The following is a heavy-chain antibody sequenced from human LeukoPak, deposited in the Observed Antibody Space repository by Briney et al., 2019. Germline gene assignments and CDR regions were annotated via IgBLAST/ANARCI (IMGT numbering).Heavy chain of an antibody. CDR2: IYYSGST. CDR3: AREPPYSSSWEPFDY. V-gene: IGHV4-39*07. D-gene: IGHD6-13*01. Sequence: PSETLSLTCTVSGGSISSSSYYWGWIRQPPGKGLEWIGSIYYSGSTYYNPSLKSRVTISVDTSKNQFSLKLSSVTAADTAVYYCAREPPYSSSWEPFDYWGQGTLVTVSS. CDR1: GGSISSSSYY. J-gene: IGHJ4*02.